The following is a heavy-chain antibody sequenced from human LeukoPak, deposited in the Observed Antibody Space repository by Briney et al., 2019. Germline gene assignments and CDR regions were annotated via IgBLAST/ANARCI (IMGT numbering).Heavy chain of an antibody. CDR2: INPNSGGT. CDR1: GYTFTGYY. Sequence: ASVTVSCKASGYTFTGYYMHWVRQAPGQGLEWMGWINPNSGGTNYAQKFQGRVTMTRDTSISTAYMELSRLRSDDTAVYYCAPGYCSSTSCDLGIDYWGQGTLATVSS. D-gene: IGHD2-2*01. V-gene: IGHV1-2*02. J-gene: IGHJ4*02. CDR3: APGYCSSTSCDLGIDY.